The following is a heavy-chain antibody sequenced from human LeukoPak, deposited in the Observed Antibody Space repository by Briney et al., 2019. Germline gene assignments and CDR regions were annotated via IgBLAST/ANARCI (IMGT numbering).Heavy chain of an antibody. D-gene: IGHD3-9*01. J-gene: IGHJ4*02. CDR1: GGSISSSSYY. CDR3: ARDKGAWAIRIRYFDWFSDY. Sequence: SETLSLTCTVSGGSISSSSYYWGWIRQPPGKGLEWIGSIYYSGSTYYNPSLKSRVTISVDTSKNQFSLKLSSVTAADTAVYYCARDKGAWAIRIRYFDWFSDYWGQGTLVTVSS. V-gene: IGHV4-39*07. CDR2: IYYSGST.